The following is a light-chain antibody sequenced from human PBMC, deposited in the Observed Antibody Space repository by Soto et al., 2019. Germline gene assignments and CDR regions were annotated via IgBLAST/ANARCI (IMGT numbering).Light chain of an antibody. Sequence: EIVLTQSPATLSLSPGERATLSCRASQNIGRYLAWYQQTPGQVPRLLIYDVSDRATGIPARFSGSGSGTDFTLTINSLEPEDFAVYFCQQRMSWPLTFGGGTKVESK. V-gene: IGKV3-11*01. CDR3: QQRMSWPLT. CDR1: QNIGRY. CDR2: DVS. J-gene: IGKJ4*01.